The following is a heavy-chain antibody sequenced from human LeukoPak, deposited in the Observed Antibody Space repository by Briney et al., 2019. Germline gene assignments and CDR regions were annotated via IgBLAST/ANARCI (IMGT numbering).Heavy chain of an antibody. CDR2: IWYDGSNK. CDR1: GFTFSTYA. V-gene: IGHV3-33*08. CDR3: ARGIAAAAHIDY. Sequence: GGSLRLSCAASGFTFSTYAVHWVRQAPGKGLEWVAVIWYDGSNKYYADSVKGRFTISRDNSKNTLYLQMNSLRAEDTAVYYCARGIAAAAHIDYWGQGTLVTVSS. D-gene: IGHD6-13*01. J-gene: IGHJ4*02.